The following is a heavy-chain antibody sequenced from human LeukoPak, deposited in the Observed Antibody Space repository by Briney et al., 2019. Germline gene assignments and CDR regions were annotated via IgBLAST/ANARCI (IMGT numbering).Heavy chain of an antibody. Sequence: PSETLSLTCTVSGGSISSGSYYWSWIRQPAGKGLEWIGRIYTSGSTNYNPSLKSRVTISVRRAKNKFSLKPSSVTAADTAVYYCARGYYDSSGYYLEGFDYWGQGTLVTVSS. CDR2: IYTSGST. V-gene: IGHV4-61*02. CDR3: ARGYYDSSGYYLEGFDY. J-gene: IGHJ4*02. D-gene: IGHD3-22*01. CDR1: GGSISSGSYY.